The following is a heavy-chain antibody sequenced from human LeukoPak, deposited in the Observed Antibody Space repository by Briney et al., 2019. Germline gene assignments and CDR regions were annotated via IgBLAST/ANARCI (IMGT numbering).Heavy chain of an antibody. V-gene: IGHV3-21*01. CDR1: GFTFSSYA. J-gene: IGHJ4*02. CDR2: ITGSGSYI. CDR3: ARDPTYCGGDCSVY. D-gene: IGHD2-21*01. Sequence: GGSLRLSCAASGFTFSSYAMNWVRQAPGKGLEWVSSITGSGSYIYYADSVKGRFTISRDNAKNSLYLRMNSLRAEDTAVYYCARDPTYCGGDCSVYWGQGTLVTVSS.